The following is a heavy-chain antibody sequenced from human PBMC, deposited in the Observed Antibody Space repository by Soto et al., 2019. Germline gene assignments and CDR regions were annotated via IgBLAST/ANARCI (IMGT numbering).Heavy chain of an antibody. CDR3: ARTYCSGGSCYGNWFDP. D-gene: IGHD2-15*01. CDR2: ISSSSSYI. J-gene: IGHJ5*02. Sequence: GESLKISCAASGFTFSSYSMNWVRQAPGKGLEWVSSISSSSSYIYYADSVKGRFTISRDNAKNSLYLQMNSLRAEDTAVYYCARTYCSGGSCYGNWFDPWGQGTLVTVSS. V-gene: IGHV3-21*01. CDR1: GFTFSSYS.